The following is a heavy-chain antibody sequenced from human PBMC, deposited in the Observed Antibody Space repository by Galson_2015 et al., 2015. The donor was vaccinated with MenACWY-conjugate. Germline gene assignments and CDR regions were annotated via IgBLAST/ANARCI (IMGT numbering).Heavy chain of an antibody. Sequence: SLRLSCAASGFTFGDYAMSWFRQAPGKGLEWVGFIRSKAYGGTTEYAASVRGRFTISRDDSKSIAHLQMNNLRAEDTAVYYCGRGYIYGSSRATYINYWGQGALVTVSS. CDR3: GRGYIYGSSRATYINY. J-gene: IGHJ4*02. CDR1: GFTFGDYA. D-gene: IGHD5-18*01. V-gene: IGHV3-49*03. CDR2: IRSKAYGGTT.